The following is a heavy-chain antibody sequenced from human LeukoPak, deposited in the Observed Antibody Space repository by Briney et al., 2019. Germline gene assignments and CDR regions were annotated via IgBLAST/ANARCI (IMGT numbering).Heavy chain of an antibody. J-gene: IGHJ4*02. CDR1: GLTFSTSG. D-gene: IGHD2-8*01. CDR2: IGPTGSDR. Sequence: PGGSLRLSCTASGLTFSTSGFNWVRQAPGKGLEWVASIGPTGSDRYHADSIKGRFTISRDNAKNSLYLQMNSLRAEDTAVYYCVGDIVLMVYAINGYWGQGTLVTVSS. CDR3: VGDIVLMVYAINGY. V-gene: IGHV3-21*01.